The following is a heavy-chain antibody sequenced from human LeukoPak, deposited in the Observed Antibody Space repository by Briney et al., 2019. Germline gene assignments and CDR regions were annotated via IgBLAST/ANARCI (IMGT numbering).Heavy chain of an antibody. CDR1: GFTFSSYA. D-gene: IGHD6-13*01. J-gene: IGHJ4*02. Sequence: GGSLRLSCAASGFTFSSYAMHWVRQAPGKGLEWVAVISYDGSNKYYADSVKGRFTISRDNSKNTLYLQMNSLRAEDTAVYYCATTPGIAAAGSASFDYWGQGTLVTVSS. CDR3: ATTPGIAAAGSASFDY. CDR2: ISYDGSNK. V-gene: IGHV3-30-3*01.